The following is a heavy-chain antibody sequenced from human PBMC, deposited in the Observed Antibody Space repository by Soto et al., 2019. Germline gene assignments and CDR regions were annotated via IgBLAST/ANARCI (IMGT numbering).Heavy chain of an antibody. J-gene: IGHJ6*02. Sequence: EVQLVESGGGLVKPGGSLTLSCAASGFTFSNYRMSWVRQAPGKGLEWVSSISSSSRYIHYADSVKGRFTISRDNAKQSLYLQMNSLSPEDTAVYYCARGSPSCNSINCYGNRGMDVWGQGATVTVS. CDR1: GFTFSNYR. V-gene: IGHV3-21*01. D-gene: IGHD2-2*01. CDR2: ISSSSRYI. CDR3: ARGSPSCNSINCYGNRGMDV.